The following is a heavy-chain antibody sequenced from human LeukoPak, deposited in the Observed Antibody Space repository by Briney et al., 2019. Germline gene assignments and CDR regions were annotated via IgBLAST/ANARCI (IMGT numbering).Heavy chain of an antibody. CDR2: IGRTDNRV. V-gene: IGHV3-48*04. CDR1: GFTFSSYA. J-gene: IGHJ3*01. Sequence: GSLRLSCAASGFTFSSYAMSWVRQAPGKGLEWISYIGRTDNRVYYAESVKDRFTVTRDTGKNSLYLQLTSLSADDTAIYYCARELRVGFGELIGAFDLWGQGTMVAVSP. D-gene: IGHD3-3*01. CDR3: ARELRVGFGELIGAFDL.